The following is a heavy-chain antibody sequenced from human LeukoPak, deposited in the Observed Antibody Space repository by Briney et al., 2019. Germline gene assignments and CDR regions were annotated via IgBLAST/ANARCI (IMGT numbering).Heavy chain of an antibody. CDR1: GITFNIYA. V-gene: IGHV3-23*01. D-gene: IGHD5-24*01. Sequence: GGSLRLFCAASGITFNIYAMSWARESPGKGLEWVSGISGGGGSTYYADSVKGRFTISRDNSKNTLYLQMNSQRAEDTAVYYCAKGGGGYNYGLFDYWGQGTLVTVSS. CDR2: ISGGGGST. CDR3: AKGGGGYNYGLFDY. J-gene: IGHJ4*02.